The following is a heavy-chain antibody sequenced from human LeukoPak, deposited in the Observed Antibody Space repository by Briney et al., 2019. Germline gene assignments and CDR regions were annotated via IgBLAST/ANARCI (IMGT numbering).Heavy chain of an antibody. V-gene: IGHV3-53*01. D-gene: IGHD3-22*01. CDR3: ARVFDYYDSSGPYYFDY. CDR2: NEGAT. Sequence: PGGSLRLSCAASGFSVSASYMSWVRQAPGKGLESVSSNEGATYYADSVKGRFSISRDNSKNTVSLQMNSLRAEDTAVYYCARVFDYYDSSGPYYFDYWGQGTLVTVSS. J-gene: IGHJ4*02. CDR1: GFSVSASY.